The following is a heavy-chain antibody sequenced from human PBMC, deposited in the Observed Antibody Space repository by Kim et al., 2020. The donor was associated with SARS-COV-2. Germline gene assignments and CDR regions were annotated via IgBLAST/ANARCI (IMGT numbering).Heavy chain of an antibody. J-gene: IGHJ5*02. CDR1: GGSFSGYY. D-gene: IGHD3-10*01. CDR3: ARRAGLWFGELFTTLFDP. CDR2: INHSGST. V-gene: IGHV4-34*01. Sequence: SETLSLTCAVYGGSFSGYYWSWIRQPPGKGLEWIGEINHSGSTNYNPSLKSRVTISVDTSKNQFSLKLSSVTAADTAVYYCARRAGLWFGELFTTLFDPWVERTLVTVSS.